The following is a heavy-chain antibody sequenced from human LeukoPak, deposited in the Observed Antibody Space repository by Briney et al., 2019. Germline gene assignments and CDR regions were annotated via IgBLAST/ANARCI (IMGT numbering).Heavy chain of an antibody. J-gene: IGHJ6*02. V-gene: IGHV3-48*04. CDR2: ITSSSETR. Sequence: GGSLRLSCVASGFSFITYNMNWVRQAPGKGLEWVSYITSSSETRYYADSVRGRFTVSRDNAKNSLYLQMNSLRAEDTAVYYCAREFGRSYGMDVWGQGTTVIVSS. CDR3: AREFGRSYGMDV. CDR1: GFSFITYN. D-gene: IGHD3-10*01.